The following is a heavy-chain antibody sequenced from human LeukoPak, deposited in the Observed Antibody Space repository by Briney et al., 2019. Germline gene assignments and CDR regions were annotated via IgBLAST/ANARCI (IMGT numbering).Heavy chain of an antibody. CDR1: GYTFSTYD. J-gene: IGHJ6*03. V-gene: IGHV1-18*01. Sequence: ASVKVSCKTSGYTFSTYDISWVRQAPGQGLDWMGWINPYTDKTNYVQMLQGRITMTTDTSTSTAYMELRSLRSDDTAVYYCARDRGLLWFGELLGPYYYYMDVWGKGTTVTISS. CDR2: INPYTDKT. CDR3: ARDRGLLWFGELLGPYYYYMDV. D-gene: IGHD3-10*01.